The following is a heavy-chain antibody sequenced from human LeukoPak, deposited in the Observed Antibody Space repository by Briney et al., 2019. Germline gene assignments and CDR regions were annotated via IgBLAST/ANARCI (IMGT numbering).Heavy chain of an antibody. CDR2: VYSGGNT. V-gene: IGHV3-66*01. CDR3: ARDDGAGGPFDY. D-gene: IGHD3-10*01. CDR1: GFTVSSDY. Sequence: GGSLRLSCAVSGFTVSSDYMNWVRQAPGKGLEWVSIVYSGGNTYYADSVKGRFTISRDNPKNTLYLQMNSLRAEDTAVYYCARDDGAGGPFDYWGQGTLVSVSS. J-gene: IGHJ4*02.